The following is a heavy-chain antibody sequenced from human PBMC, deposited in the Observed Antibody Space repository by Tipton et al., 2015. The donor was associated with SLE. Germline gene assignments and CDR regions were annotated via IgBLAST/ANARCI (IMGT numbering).Heavy chain of an antibody. Sequence: QSGAEVKKPGASVKVSCKASGYTFTSYYMHWVRQAPGQGLEWMGIINPSGGSTSYAQKFQGRVTMTRDTSTSTAYMELRSLRSDDTAVYYCARGERNGMDVWGQGTTVTVSS. V-gene: IGHV1-46*01. J-gene: IGHJ6*02. CDR2: INPSGGST. D-gene: IGHD6-25*01. CDR1: GYTFTSYY. CDR3: ARGERNGMDV.